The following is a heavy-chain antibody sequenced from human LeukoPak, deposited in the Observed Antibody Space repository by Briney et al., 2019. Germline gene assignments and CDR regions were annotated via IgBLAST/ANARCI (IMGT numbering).Heavy chain of an antibody. CDR3: ARGPERDAFDI. CDR1: GGSMTSDGNY. Sequence: PSETLSLTCTVSGGSMTSDGNYWSWIRQPPGKGLERIGYIYYSGSTNYNPSLKSRVTISVDTSKNQFSLKLRSVTAADTAVYFCARGPERDAFDIWGQGTMVTVSS. D-gene: IGHD6-25*01. CDR2: IYYSGST. J-gene: IGHJ3*02. V-gene: IGHV4-61*08.